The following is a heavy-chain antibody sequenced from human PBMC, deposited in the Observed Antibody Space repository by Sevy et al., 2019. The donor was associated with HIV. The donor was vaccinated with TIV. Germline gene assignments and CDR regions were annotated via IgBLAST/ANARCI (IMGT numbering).Heavy chain of an antibody. V-gene: IGHV4-4*02. D-gene: IGHD6-19*01. CDR2: IYRSGST. J-gene: IGHJ4*02. Sequence: SETLSLTCAVSGGSISSSNWWSWVRQPPGKGLEWIGEIYRSGSTNYNPSLKSRVTISVDKSKNQFSLKLSSVTAADTAVYYCARVGGSSGWFHYWGQGTLVTVSS. CDR3: ARVGGSSGWFHY. CDR1: GGSISSSNW.